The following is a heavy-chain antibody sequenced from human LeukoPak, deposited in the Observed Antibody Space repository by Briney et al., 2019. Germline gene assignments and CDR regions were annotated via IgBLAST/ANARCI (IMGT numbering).Heavy chain of an antibody. D-gene: IGHD1-14*01. CDR3: ARPRLFKGVFDD. V-gene: IGHV3-23*01. Sequence: GGSLRLSCAASGFTFSTYSMSWVRLAPGKGLEWVSGISGSGANTYYADSVKGRFTISRDNSKNTLFLQMNSLRVEDTAVYFCARPRLFKGVFDDWGQGTVVTVSS. CDR2: ISGSGANT. CDR1: GFTFSTYS. J-gene: IGHJ3*01.